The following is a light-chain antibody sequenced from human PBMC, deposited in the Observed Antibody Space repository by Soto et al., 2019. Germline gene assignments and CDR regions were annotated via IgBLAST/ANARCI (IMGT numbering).Light chain of an antibody. Sequence: IQMTQSPSSLSASVGDSVTVTCRASQSINIYLNWYQQKPGKAPTLLIYGASSLQSGVPTRFTGGGSRTEFTLTISSLQPEDFATYYCQQSYTRPYTFGQGTKLEIK. CDR3: QQSYTRPYT. CDR1: QSINIY. J-gene: IGKJ2*01. V-gene: IGKV1-39*01. CDR2: GAS.